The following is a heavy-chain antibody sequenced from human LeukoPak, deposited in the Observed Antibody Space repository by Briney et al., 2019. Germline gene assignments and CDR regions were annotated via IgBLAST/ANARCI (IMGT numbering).Heavy chain of an antibody. Sequence: PSETLSLTCAVSGGSISSGGYSWSWIRQPPGKGLEWIGYMYHSGSIYNTSLKSRVTISVDRSKNQFSLKLSSVTAADTAVYYCARVVAAAGNSFDFWGQGTLVTVSS. V-gene: IGHV4-30-2*01. CDR2: MYHSGS. D-gene: IGHD6-13*01. J-gene: IGHJ4*02. CDR3: ARVVAAAGNSFDF. CDR1: GGSISSGGYS.